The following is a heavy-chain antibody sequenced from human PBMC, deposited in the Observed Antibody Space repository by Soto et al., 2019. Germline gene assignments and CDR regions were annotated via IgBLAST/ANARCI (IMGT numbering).Heavy chain of an antibody. Sequence: ASVKVSCKASGYTFTSYFMNWVRQSHGQGLEWMGIINPSGGSTTYAQKFQGRVTMTRDTSTSTVYMELSSLRSEDTAVYYCARKGPGLDIWGQGTTVTVSS. CDR1: GYTFTSYF. CDR2: INPSGGST. J-gene: IGHJ3*02. CDR3: ARKGPGLDI. V-gene: IGHV1-46*03.